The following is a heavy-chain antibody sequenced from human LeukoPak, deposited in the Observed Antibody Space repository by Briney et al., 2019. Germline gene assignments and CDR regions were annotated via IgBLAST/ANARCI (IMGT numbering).Heavy chain of an antibody. J-gene: IGHJ4*02. Sequence: GGSLRLSCAASGFSFNNFAMSWVRQAPGKGLEWVAFIRYDGNYNYYADIVKGRFTISRDDSKNTMFLQMTNLRPDDTAVYFCAKDRMTVFESWGQGTLVTVSS. V-gene: IGHV3-30*02. D-gene: IGHD2-21*02. CDR1: GFSFNNFA. CDR3: AKDRMTVFES. CDR2: IRYDGNYN.